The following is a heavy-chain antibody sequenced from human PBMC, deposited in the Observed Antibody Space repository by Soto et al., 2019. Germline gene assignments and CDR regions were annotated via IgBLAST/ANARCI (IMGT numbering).Heavy chain of an antibody. CDR3: ARGNIKTFGVLITISFGY. Sequence: GGSLRLSCAASGFIFSDFGMHWVSQAPGKGLEWVAVIWSDGSIKYYADSGKGRFSISRDNDNDTLYLRMDSLRADDTAVYYCARGNIKTFGVLITISFGYCRQRTLFTVCS. V-gene: IGHV3-33*01. J-gene: IGHJ4*02. CDR2: IWSDGSIK. D-gene: IGHD3-3*01. CDR1: GFIFSDFG.